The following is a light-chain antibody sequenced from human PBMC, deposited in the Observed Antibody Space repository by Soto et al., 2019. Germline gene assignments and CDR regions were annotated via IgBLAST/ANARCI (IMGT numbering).Light chain of an antibody. V-gene: IGLV2-11*01. Sequence: QSALTQPRSVSESPGQSVTISCTGTSSDVGAYRYVSWYQQHPGKAPKLMIYDVAKRPSGVPDRFSGSKSGNTASLTISGLQAEDEADYYCCSYAGTYTFVFGGGTKLTVL. CDR3: CSYAGTYTFV. CDR1: SSDVGAYRY. CDR2: DVA. J-gene: IGLJ3*02.